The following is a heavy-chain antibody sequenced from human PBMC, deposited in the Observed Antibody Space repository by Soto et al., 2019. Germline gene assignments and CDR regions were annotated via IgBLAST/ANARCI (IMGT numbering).Heavy chain of an antibody. V-gene: IGHV3-49*05. CDR2: IRNKAYGGTT. J-gene: IGHJ4*02. Sequence: KPGGSLRLSCTASGFTFADYTLSWFRQAPGKGLEWLGFIRNKAYGGTTEYAASVKGRFTISRDDSKSIAYLLMNSLKTEDTAMNFCIRDGRNSGYPPPAFRAQGTPVTGSS. D-gene: IGHD5-12*01. CDR3: IRDGRNSGYPPPAF. CDR1: GFTFADYT.